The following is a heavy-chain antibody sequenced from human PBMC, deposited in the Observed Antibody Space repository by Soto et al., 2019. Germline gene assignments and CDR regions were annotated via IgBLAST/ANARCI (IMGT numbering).Heavy chain of an antibody. V-gene: IGHV3-30-3*01. CDR2: ISYDGSNK. CDR3: ARMYGSGSPLEFDY. J-gene: IGHJ4*02. Sequence: QVQLVESGGGVVQPGRSLRLSCAASGFTFSSYAMHWVHQAPGKGLAWVAVISYDGSNKYYADSVKGRFTISRDNSKNTLYLQMNSLRAEDTAVYYCARMYGSGSPLEFDYWGQGTLVTVSS. CDR1: GFTFSSYA. D-gene: IGHD3-10*01.